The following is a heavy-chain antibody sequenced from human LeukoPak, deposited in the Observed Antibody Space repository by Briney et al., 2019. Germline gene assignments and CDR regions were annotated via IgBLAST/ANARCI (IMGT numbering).Heavy chain of an antibody. V-gene: IGHV4-34*01. CDR2: INHRGST. CDR1: GGSFSGYY. CDR3: ARAKVVVATFYYSRAMDV. J-gene: IGHJ6*02. Sequence: SETLSLTCAVYGGSFSGYYWSWVRQPPGKGLEWIGEINHRGSTNYNPSLKSRVTISVDTSKNQFSLRLNSVTAADTAVYYCARAKVVVATFYYSRAMDVWGHGTMVTVSS. D-gene: IGHD2-15*01.